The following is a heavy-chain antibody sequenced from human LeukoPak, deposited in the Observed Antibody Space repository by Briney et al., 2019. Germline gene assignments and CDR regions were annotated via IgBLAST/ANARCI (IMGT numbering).Heavy chain of an antibody. CDR3: ARVKALGKMLFDI. V-gene: IGHV3-21*01. Sequence: GGSLRLSCAASGFTFSSYSMNWVRQAPGKGLEWVSSISSSSSYIYYADSVKGRFTISRDNAKNSLYLQMNSLRAEDTAVYYCARVKALGKMLFDIWGQGTMVTVPS. D-gene: IGHD7-27*01. J-gene: IGHJ3*02. CDR1: GFTFSSYS. CDR2: ISSSSSYI.